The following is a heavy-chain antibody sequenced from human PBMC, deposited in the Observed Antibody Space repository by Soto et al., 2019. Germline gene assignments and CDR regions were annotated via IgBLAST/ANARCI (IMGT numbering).Heavy chain of an antibody. CDR3: ARDPSESGNSYDAFYI. V-gene: IGHV1-18*01. Sequence: ASVKVSCKASGYTFTSYGISWVRQAPGQGLEWMGWISAYNGNTNYAQKLQGRVTMTTDTSTSTAYMELRSLRSDDTAVYYCARDPSESGNSYDAFYIWGQGTMVTVAS. CDR2: ISAYNGNT. CDR1: GYTFTSYG. D-gene: IGHD2-15*01. J-gene: IGHJ3*02.